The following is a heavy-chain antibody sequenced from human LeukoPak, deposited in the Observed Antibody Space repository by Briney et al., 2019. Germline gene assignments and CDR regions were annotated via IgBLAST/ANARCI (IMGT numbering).Heavy chain of an antibody. CDR3: AKAPYYYYGMDV. CDR1: GFTFDDYA. CDR2: ISWNSGSI. V-gene: IGHV3-9*01. J-gene: IGHJ6*02. Sequence: GGSLRLSCAASGFTFDDYAMHWVRHAPGKGLEWVSGISWNSGSIGYADSVKGRFAISRDNAKNSLYLQMNSLRAEDTALYYCAKAPYYYYGMDVWGQGTTVTVSS.